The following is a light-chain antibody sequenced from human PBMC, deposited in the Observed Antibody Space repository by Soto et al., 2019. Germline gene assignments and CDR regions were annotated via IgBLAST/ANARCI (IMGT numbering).Light chain of an antibody. CDR3: QKPNTFPPCFT. J-gene: IGKJ3*01. CDR2: GAS. V-gene: IGKV1-9*01. CDR1: QDIRSY. Sequence: DIQLTHSPSFLSASVGDRVTITCRASQDIRSYLAWYQQRPGKAPELLIYGASTLRPGGDSRFSGSGSGTEFTLTISSLQPEDFATYFCQKPNTFPPCFTFGLGTQVDIX.